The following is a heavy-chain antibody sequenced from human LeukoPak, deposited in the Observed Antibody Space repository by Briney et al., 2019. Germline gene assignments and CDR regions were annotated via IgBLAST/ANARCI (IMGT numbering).Heavy chain of an antibody. CDR2: ISAYNGNT. D-gene: IGHD5-18*01. V-gene: IGHV1-18*01. J-gene: IGHJ6*03. Sequence: GASVKVSCKASGYTFTSYGISWVRQAPGQGLEWMGWISAYNGNTNYAQKFQGRVTITADESTSTAYMELSSLRSEDTAVYYCAREGVDTAMEEADYYYMDVWGKGTTVTVSS. CDR3: AREGVDTAMEEADYYYMDV. CDR1: GYTFTSYG.